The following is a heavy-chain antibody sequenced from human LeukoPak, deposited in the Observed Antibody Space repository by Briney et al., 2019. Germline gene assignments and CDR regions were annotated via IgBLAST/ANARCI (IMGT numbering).Heavy chain of an antibody. J-gene: IGHJ4*02. CDR3: ARGRWLRPLDY. CDR2: INHSGST. D-gene: IGHD5-12*01. Sequence: PSETLSLTCAVYGGSFSGYYWSWIRQPPGKGLEWIGEINHSGSTNYNPSLKSRVTISVDTSKNQFSLKLSSVTAADTAVYYCARGRWLRPLDYWGQGTLVTVSS. CDR1: GGSFSGYY. V-gene: IGHV4-34*01.